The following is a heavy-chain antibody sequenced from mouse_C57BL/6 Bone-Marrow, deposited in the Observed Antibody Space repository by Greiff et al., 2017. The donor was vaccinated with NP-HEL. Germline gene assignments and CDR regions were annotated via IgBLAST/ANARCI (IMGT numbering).Heavy chain of an antibody. CDR1: GFSFNTYA. J-gene: IGHJ3*01. D-gene: IGHD2-4*01. V-gene: IGHV10-1*01. CDR3: VRYDYDGFAY. CDR2: IRSKSNNYAT. Sequence: EVMLVESGGGLVQPKGSLKLSCAASGFSFNTYAMNWVRQAPGKGLEWVARIRSKSNNYATYYADSVKDRFTISRDDSESMLYLQMNNFKTEDTAMYYCVRYDYDGFAYWGQGTLVTVSA.